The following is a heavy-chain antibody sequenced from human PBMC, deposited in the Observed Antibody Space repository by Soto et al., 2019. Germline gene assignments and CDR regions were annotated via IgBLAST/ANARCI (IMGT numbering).Heavy chain of an antibody. Sequence: SETLSLTCTVSGGSISSGGYYWSWIRQHPGKGLEWIGYIYYSGSTYYNPSLKSRVTISVDTSKNQFSLKLSSVTAADTAVYYCARGCYCSGGSCYDYYYYMDVWGKGTTVTVSS. CDR2: IYYSGST. CDR3: ARGCYCSGGSCYDYYYYMDV. D-gene: IGHD2-15*01. V-gene: IGHV4-31*03. CDR1: GGSISSGGYY. J-gene: IGHJ6*03.